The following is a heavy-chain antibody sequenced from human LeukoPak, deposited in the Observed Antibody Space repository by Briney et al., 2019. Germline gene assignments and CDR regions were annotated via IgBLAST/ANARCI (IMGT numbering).Heavy chain of an antibody. CDR3: ARDYRSGRSNWFDP. CDR1: GGTFSSYT. V-gene: IGHV1-69*04. D-gene: IGHD6-19*01. CDR2: IIPILGIA. J-gene: IGHJ5*02. Sequence: GASVKVSCKASGGTFSSYTISWVRQAPGQGLEWMGRIIPILGIANYAQKFQGRVTITVDKSTSTAYMELSSLRSEDTAVYYCARDYRSGRSNWFDPWGQGTLVTVSS.